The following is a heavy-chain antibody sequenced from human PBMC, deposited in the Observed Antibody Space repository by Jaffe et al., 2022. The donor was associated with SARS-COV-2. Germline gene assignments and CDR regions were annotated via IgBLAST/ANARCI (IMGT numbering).Heavy chain of an antibody. D-gene: IGHD5-18*01. CDR2: VYSDGRT. Sequence: EVQLVESGGGLIQPGGSLRLSCAASGFIVSNNYMSWVRQAPGKGLEWVSVVYSDGRTYYADSVKGRFTISRDNSKNTLYLQMNSLRAEDTAVYYCARENVDTAMVWYFDYWGQGALVTVSS. CDR1: GFIVSNNY. V-gene: IGHV3-53*01. J-gene: IGHJ4*02. CDR3: ARENVDTAMVWYFDY.